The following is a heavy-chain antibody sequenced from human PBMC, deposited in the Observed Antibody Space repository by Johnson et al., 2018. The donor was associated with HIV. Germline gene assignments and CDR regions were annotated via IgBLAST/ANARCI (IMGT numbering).Heavy chain of an antibody. CDR1: GFTFDDYT. CDR2: IRYDGSNK. D-gene: IGHD2-21*02. Sequence: QVQLVESGGGLVQPGRSLRLSCAASGFTFDDYTMHWVRQAPGKGLEWVAFIRYDGSNKYYADSVKGRFTISRDNSKNTLYLQMNSLRAEDTAVYYCATGVVVTAMNDAFDIWGQGTMVTVSS. CDR3: ATGVVVTAMNDAFDI. V-gene: IGHV3-30*02. J-gene: IGHJ3*02.